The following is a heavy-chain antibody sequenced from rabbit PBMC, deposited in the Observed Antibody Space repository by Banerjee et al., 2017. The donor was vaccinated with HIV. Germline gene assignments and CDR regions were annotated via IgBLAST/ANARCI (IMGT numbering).Heavy chain of an antibody. CDR3: ARTGYGGWSYGFNL. Sequence: QEQLVESGGDLVQPGASLTLTCTASGFSFSGGYDMCWVRQAPGKGLEWIACIYTGDGGTYYASWAKGRFTISKTSSTTMTLQMTGLTAADTATYFCARTGYGGWSYGFNLWGPGTLVTVS. CDR2: IYTGDGGT. D-gene: IGHD8-1*01. J-gene: IGHJ4*01. V-gene: IGHV1S45*01. CDR1: GFSFSGGYD.